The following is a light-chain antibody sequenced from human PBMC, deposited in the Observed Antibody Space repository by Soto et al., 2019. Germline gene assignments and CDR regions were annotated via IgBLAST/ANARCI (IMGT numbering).Light chain of an antibody. Sequence: QSVLTQPASVSGSPGQSIAISCTGTSSDVGSYNYVSWYQQHPGKAPKLMIYDVSNRPSGVSDRFSGSKSGNTASLTISGLQAEDEADYFCNSYTSSSTYVFGTGTKATV. CDR1: SSDVGSYNY. J-gene: IGLJ1*01. V-gene: IGLV2-14*03. CDR3: NSYTSSSTYV. CDR2: DVS.